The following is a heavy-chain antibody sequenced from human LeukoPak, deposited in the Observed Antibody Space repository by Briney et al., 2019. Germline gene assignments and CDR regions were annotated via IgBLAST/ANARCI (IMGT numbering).Heavy chain of an antibody. V-gene: IGHV3-33*06. J-gene: IGHJ4*02. Sequence: GGSLRLSCAASGFTFSSYGMHWVRQAPGKGLEWVAVIWYDGSNKYYADSVKGRFTISRDNSKNTLYLQVNSLRAEDTTVYYCAKDRAGGYDSGGIDYWGQGTLVTVSS. D-gene: IGHD5-12*01. CDR1: GFTFSSYG. CDR2: IWYDGSNK. CDR3: AKDRAGGYDSGGIDY.